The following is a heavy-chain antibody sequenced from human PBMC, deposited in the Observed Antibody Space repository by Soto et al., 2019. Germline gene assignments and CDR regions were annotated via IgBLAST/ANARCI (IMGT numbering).Heavy chain of an antibody. Sequence: EVQLVESGGGLVQPGGSLRLSCSASGFTFSSYAMHWVRQAPGKGLEYVSAISSNGGSTYYADSVKGRFTISRDNSKNTLYLQMSSLRAEDTAVYYCVKEENYDFWSVYSKYYFDYWGQGTLVTVSS. J-gene: IGHJ4*02. D-gene: IGHD3-3*01. CDR1: GFTFSSYA. V-gene: IGHV3-64D*08. CDR2: ISSNGGST. CDR3: VKEENYDFWSVYSKYYFDY.